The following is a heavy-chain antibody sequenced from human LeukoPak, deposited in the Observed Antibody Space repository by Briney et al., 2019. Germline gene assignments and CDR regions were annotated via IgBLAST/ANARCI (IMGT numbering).Heavy chain of an antibody. J-gene: IGHJ4*02. V-gene: IGHV4-61*02. Sequence: SETLSLTCTVSGGPISSGSYYWSWIRQPAGKGLEWIGRIYTSGSSNYNPSLKSRVTISVDTSKNQVSLKLSSVTAADTAVYYCARDKRSGFDYWGQGTLVTVSS. CDR3: ARDKRSGFDY. CDR1: GGPISSGSYY. CDR2: IYTSGSS. D-gene: IGHD3-3*01.